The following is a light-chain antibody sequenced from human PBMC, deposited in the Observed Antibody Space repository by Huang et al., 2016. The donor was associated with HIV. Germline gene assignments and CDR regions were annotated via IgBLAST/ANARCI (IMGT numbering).Light chain of an antibody. Sequence: EILMTQSPATLSVSPGERATLSCRASQSVSSILAWYQQKPGQAPRLRIYGASFRATGVPTRFSGSGSGTDITLTISSLKSEDVAVYYCQQYNNGPPYTFGQGTKLEI. J-gene: IGKJ2*01. V-gene: IGKV3-15*01. CDR3: QQYNNGPPYT. CDR2: GAS. CDR1: QSVSSI.